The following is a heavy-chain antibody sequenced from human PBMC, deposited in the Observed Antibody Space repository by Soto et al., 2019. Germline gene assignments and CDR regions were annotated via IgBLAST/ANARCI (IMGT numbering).Heavy chain of an antibody. CDR3: ATDRSDCSSTSCYHYYGMDV. Sequence: PGGSLRLSCAASGFTFSSYSMNWVRQAPGKGLEWVSSISSSSCYIYYADSVKGRFTISRDNAKNSLYLQMNSLRAEDTAVYYCATDRSDCSSTSCYHYYGMDVWGQGTTVTVSS. V-gene: IGHV3-21*01. J-gene: IGHJ6*02. CDR1: GFTFSSYS. CDR2: ISSSSCYI. D-gene: IGHD2-2*01.